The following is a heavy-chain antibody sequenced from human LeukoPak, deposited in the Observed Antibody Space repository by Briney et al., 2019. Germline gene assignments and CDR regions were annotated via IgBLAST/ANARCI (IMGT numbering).Heavy chain of an antibody. CDR3: ARTSDYDYVWGSYRSYFDY. V-gene: IGHV1-18*01. CDR2: ISAYNGNT. D-gene: IGHD3-16*02. J-gene: IGHJ4*02. Sequence: GASVKVSCKASGYTFTSYGISWVRQAPGQGLEWMGWISAYNGNTNYAQKLQGRVTMTTDTSTSTAYMELRSLRSDDTAVYYCARTSDYDYVWGSYRSYFDYWGQGTLVTVSS. CDR1: GYTFTSYG.